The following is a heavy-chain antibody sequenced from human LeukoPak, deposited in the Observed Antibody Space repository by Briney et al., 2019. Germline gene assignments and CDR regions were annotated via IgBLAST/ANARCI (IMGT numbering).Heavy chain of an antibody. V-gene: IGHV1-8*01. CDR3: ARGGVVVTENFDY. Sequence: SVKVSCKASGYTFTRYGINCVRESTGQGLEWMGWMNPNSGNTGYAQKFQGRVTMTRNTSISTAYMELSSLRSEGTAVYYCARGGVVVTENFDYWGQGTLVTVSS. J-gene: IGHJ4*02. D-gene: IGHD3-22*01. CDR1: GYTFTRYG. CDR2: MNPNSGNT.